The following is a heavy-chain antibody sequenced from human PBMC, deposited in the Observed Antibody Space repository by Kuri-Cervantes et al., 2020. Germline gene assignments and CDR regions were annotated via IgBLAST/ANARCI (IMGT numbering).Heavy chain of an antibody. D-gene: IGHD5-18*01. CDR2: ISWSSGSI. Sequence: GGSLRLSCAASGFTFDDYAMHWVRQAPGKGLEWVSGISWSSGSIGYADSVKGRFTISRDNAKNSLYLQMNSLRAEDTALYYCAKDARGYSYGGIDYWGQGTLVTVSS. CDR3: AKDARGYSYGGIDY. V-gene: IGHV3-9*01. J-gene: IGHJ4*02. CDR1: GFTFDDYA.